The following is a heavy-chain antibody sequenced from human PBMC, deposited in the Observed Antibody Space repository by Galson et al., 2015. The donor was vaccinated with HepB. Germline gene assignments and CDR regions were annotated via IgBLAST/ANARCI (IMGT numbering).Heavy chain of an antibody. CDR2: IIPIFGTA. V-gene: IGHV1-69*13. D-gene: IGHD3-10*01. CDR3: AAPYGSGSYYNAFDI. Sequence: SVKVSCKASGGTFSSYAISRVRQAPGQGLEWMGGIIPIFGTANYAQKFQGRVTITADESTSTAYMELSSLRSEDTAVYYCAAPYGSGSYYNAFDIWGQGKWSPSLQ. J-gene: IGHJ3*02. CDR1: GGTFSSYA.